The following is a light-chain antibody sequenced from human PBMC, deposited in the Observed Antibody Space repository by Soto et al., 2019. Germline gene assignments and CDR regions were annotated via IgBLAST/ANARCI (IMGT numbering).Light chain of an antibody. CDR1: RSVSDSD. Sequence: PGERATLSCGASRSVSDSDLAWYQQRPGLSPRLLIYRASTRATGIPDRFSGSGSGTDFTLTISRLESEDFAVYYCQQYGTSPLTFGQGTRLEMK. CDR3: QQYGTSPLT. V-gene: IGKV3D-20*01. J-gene: IGKJ5*01. CDR2: RAS.